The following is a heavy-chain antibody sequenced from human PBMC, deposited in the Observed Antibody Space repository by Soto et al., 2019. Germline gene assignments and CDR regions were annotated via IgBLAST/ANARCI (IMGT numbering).Heavy chain of an antibody. V-gene: IGHV1-8*01. D-gene: IGHD2-8*01. CDR1: GYTFTSYD. Sequence: ASVKVSCKASGYTFTSYDINWVRQATGQGLEWMGWMNPNSGNTGYAQKFQGRVTMTRNISISTAYMELSSLRSEDTAVYYCARRVVLMVYAIESGMDVWGQGTTVTVSS. CDR2: MNPNSGNT. J-gene: IGHJ6*02. CDR3: ARRVVLMVYAIESGMDV.